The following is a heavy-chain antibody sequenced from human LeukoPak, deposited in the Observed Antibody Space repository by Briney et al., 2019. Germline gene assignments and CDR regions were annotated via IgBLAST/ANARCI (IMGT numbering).Heavy chain of an antibody. J-gene: IGHJ3*02. Sequence: ASVKVSCKASGYAFTSYGISWVRQAPGQGLEWMGWISAYNGNTDYAPKLQGRVTMTTDTSTSTAYMELRSLRSDDTAVYYCAREDCSGGSCYSLSLTPVFHVFDIWGQGTMVTVSS. D-gene: IGHD2-15*01. CDR2: ISAYNGNT. CDR3: AREDCSGGSCYSLSLTPVFHVFDI. CDR1: GYAFTSYG. V-gene: IGHV1-18*01.